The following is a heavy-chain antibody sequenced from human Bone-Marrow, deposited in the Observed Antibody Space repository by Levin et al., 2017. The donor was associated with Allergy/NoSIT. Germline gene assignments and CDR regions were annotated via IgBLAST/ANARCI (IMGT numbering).Heavy chain of an antibody. Sequence: LSLTCAASGFTFSSYAMHWVRQAPGKGLEWVAVISYDGSNKYYADSVKGRFTISRDNSKNTLYLQMNSLRAEDTAVYYCASTFTGTTPAPPYYYYGMDVWGQGTTVTVSS. V-gene: IGHV3-30-3*01. CDR2: ISYDGSNK. CDR1: GFTFSSYA. CDR3: ASTFTGTTPAPPYYYYGMDV. J-gene: IGHJ6*02. D-gene: IGHD1-1*01.